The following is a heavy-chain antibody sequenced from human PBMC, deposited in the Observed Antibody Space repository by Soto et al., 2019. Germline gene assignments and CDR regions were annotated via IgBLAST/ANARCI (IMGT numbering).Heavy chain of an antibody. CDR3: ASAAKRYFDY. J-gene: IGHJ4*02. Sequence: QVHLVQSGAEVKKPGSSFNVSCKVSGGTFNTFAVSWVRQAPGQGFEWLGGIIPILGTAFYAQKFQGRVTITADKSTSTAYLELTSLTSEDTAVYYCASAAKRYFDYWGKGTLVTVSS. CDR2: IIPILGTA. V-gene: IGHV1-69*06. CDR1: GGTFNTFA.